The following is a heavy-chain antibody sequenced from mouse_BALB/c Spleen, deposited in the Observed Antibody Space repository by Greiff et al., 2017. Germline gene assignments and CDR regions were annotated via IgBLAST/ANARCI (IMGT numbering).Heavy chain of an antibody. Sequence: DVMLVESGGDLVKPGGSLKLSCAASGFTFSSYGMSWVRQTPDKRLEWVATISSGGSYTYYPDSVKGRFTISRDNAKNTLYLQMSSLKSEDTAMYYCARQGDGSGAMDYWGQGTSVTVSS. CDR3: ARQGDGSGAMDY. CDR1: GFTFSSYG. V-gene: IGHV5-6*02. J-gene: IGHJ4*01. CDR2: ISSGGSYT. D-gene: IGHD2-3*01.